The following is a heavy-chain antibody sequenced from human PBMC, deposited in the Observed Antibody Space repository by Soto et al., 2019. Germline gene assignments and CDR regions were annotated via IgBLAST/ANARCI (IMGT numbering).Heavy chain of an antibody. CDR2: IYPGDSDT. V-gene: IGHV5-51*01. J-gene: IGHJ6*03. D-gene: IGHD3-3*01. CDR1: GYSFTSYW. CDR3: ARTGRVVDFWSGYYMGYYYYYMDV. Sequence: GESLKISCKGSGYSFTSYWIGWVRQMPGKGLEWMGIIYPGDSDTRYSPSFQGQVTISADKSISTAYLQWSSLKASDTAMYYCARTGRVVDFWSGYYMGYYYYYMDVWGKGTTVTVSS.